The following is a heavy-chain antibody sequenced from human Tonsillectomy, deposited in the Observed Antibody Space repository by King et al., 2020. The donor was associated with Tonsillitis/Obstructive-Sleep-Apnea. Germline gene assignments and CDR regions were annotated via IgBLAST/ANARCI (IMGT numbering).Heavy chain of an antibody. CDR2: INSNGRNT. Sequence: GGGLVQPGGSLRLSCAASGFTFRSYWMHWVRQAPGKGLEWVSCINSNGRNTGYGDSVKGRFTISRDNAKNTLYLQMNSLRAEDTAVYYCAREQDAFDIWGQGTMVTVSS. CDR3: AREQDAFDI. V-gene: IGHV3-74*01. CDR1: GFTFRSYW. J-gene: IGHJ3*02.